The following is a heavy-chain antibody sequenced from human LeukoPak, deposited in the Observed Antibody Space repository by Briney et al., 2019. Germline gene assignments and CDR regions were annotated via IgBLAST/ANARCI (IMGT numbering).Heavy chain of an antibody. CDR2: ISYDGSNK. Sequence: QPGRSLRLSRAASGFTFNNYVMHWVRQAPGKGLEWVALISYDGSNKYYADSVRGRFTISRDNSKNTLYLQMNSLRPEDTAVYYCAKDFEGFCGGDCYSMDFWGQGTLATVSS. J-gene: IGHJ4*02. CDR1: GFTFNNYV. V-gene: IGHV3-30*18. CDR3: AKDFEGFCGGDCYSMDF. D-gene: IGHD2-21*02.